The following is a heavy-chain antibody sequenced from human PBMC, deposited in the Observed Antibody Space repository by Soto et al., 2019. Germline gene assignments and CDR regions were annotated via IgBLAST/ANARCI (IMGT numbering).Heavy chain of an antibody. CDR1: GFTFSNYE. V-gene: IGHV3-48*03. D-gene: IGHD3-16*02. Sequence: LRLSCAASGFTFSNYEMNWVRQAPGKGLEWISYISSRGTVKYNADSVKGRFTISRDNAKNSLYLQMNSLRAEDTAVYYCTRYRWFDAWGQGTLVTVSS. J-gene: IGHJ5*02. CDR3: TRYRWFDA. CDR2: ISSRGTVK.